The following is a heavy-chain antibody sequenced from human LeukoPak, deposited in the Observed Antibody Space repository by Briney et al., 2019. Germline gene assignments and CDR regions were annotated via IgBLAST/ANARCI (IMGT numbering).Heavy chain of an antibody. J-gene: IGHJ4*02. CDR3: ARVYDSSGYYRSYFDY. CDR1: GGTFSSYA. V-gene: IGHV1-69*06. D-gene: IGHD3-22*01. CDR2: IIPIFGTA. Sequence: ASVKVSCKASGGTFSSYAISWVRQAPGQGLEWMGGIIPIFGTANYAQKFQGRVTITADKSTSTAYMELSSLRSEDTAVYYCARVYDSSGYYRSYFDYWGQGTLVTVSS.